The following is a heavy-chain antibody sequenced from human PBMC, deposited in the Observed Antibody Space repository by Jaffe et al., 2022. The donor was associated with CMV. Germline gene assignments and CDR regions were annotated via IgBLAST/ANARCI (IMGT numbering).Heavy chain of an antibody. CDR2: IWYDGSNK. CDR1: GFTFSSYG. Sequence: QVQLVESGGGVVQPGRSLRLSCAASGFTFSSYGMHWVRQAPGKGLEWVAVIWYDGSNKYYADSVKGRFTISRDNSKNTLYLQMNSLRAEDTAVYYCASEHYYGSGSPSTYYYGMDVWGQGTTVTVSS. CDR3: ASEHYYGSGSPSTYYYGMDV. V-gene: IGHV3-33*01. J-gene: IGHJ6*02. D-gene: IGHD3-10*01.